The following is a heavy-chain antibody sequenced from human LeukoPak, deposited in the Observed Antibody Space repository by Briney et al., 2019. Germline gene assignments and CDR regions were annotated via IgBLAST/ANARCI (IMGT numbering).Heavy chain of an antibody. CDR3: ATGYGTGSYYRGYYYYGMDV. Sequence: ASVKVSCKASGYTFTSYDINWVRQATGQGLEWMGWMNPNSGNTGYAQKFQGRVTMTRNTSISTAYMELSSLRSEDTAVYYCATGYGTGSYYRGYYYYGMDVWGQGTTVTVSS. V-gene: IGHV1-8*01. CDR1: GYTFTSYD. CDR2: MNPNSGNT. J-gene: IGHJ6*02. D-gene: IGHD3-10*01.